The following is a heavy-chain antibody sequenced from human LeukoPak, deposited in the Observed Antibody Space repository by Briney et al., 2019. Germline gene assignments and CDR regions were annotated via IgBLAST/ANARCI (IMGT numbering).Heavy chain of an antibody. Sequence: GASVTVSCTASGYTFTSYGIGWVRQAPGQGLEWMGWISAYNGNTNYAQKLQGRVTMTTDTSTSTAYMELRSLRSDDTAVYYCASFHGGNSEYWGQGTLVTVSS. CDR2: ISAYNGNT. D-gene: IGHD4-23*01. V-gene: IGHV1-18*01. CDR3: ASFHGGNSEY. CDR1: GYTFTSYG. J-gene: IGHJ4*02.